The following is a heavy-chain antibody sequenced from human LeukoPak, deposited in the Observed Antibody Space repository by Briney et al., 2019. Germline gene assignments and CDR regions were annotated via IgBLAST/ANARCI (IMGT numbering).Heavy chain of an antibody. Sequence: ASVKVSCKASGYTFTSYYMHWVRQAPGQGLEWMGIINPSGGSTSYAQKFQGRVTMTRDTSTSTVYMELSSLRSGDTAVYYCARELYCSGTSCEPAFDYWGQGTLVTVSS. CDR1: GYTFTSYY. D-gene: IGHD2-2*01. CDR3: ARELYCSGTSCEPAFDY. CDR2: INPSGGST. V-gene: IGHV1-46*01. J-gene: IGHJ4*02.